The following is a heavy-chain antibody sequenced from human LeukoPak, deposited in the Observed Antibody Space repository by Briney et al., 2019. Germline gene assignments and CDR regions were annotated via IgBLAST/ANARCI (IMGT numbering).Heavy chain of an antibody. D-gene: IGHD4-11*01. Sequence: GGSLRLSCAASGFTFSNAWMSWVRQAPGQGLEWVSFISSSSNYIYYTDSVKGRFTISRDNAKNSLFLQMNSLRAEDTAVYYCARGTPTTRDFDYWGQGTLVTVSS. CDR2: ISSSSNYI. J-gene: IGHJ4*02. CDR1: GFTFSNAW. CDR3: ARGTPTTRDFDY. V-gene: IGHV3-21*01.